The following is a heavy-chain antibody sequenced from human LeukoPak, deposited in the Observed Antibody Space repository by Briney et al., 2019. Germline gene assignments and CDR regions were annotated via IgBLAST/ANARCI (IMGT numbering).Heavy chain of an antibody. Sequence: PSETLSLTCTVSNGSIGSYYWSWIRQPPGKGLEWIGEINHSGSTNYNPSLKSRVTISVDTSKNQFSLKLSSVTAADTAVYYCARGPRITMIVVVITRKGGAFDIWGQGTMVTVSS. CDR3: ARGPRITMIVVVITRKGGAFDI. D-gene: IGHD3-22*01. J-gene: IGHJ3*02. CDR1: NGSIGSYY. V-gene: IGHV4-34*01. CDR2: INHSGST.